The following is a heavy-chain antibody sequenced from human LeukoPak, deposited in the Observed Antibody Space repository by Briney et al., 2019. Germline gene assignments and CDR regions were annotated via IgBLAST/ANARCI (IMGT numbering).Heavy chain of an antibody. J-gene: IGHJ4*02. D-gene: IGHD3-3*01. CDR3: ARDLTDDFWSGYHFDS. CDR1: GFTFRSYA. Sequence: PGGSLRLSCAASGFTFRSYAMNWVRQAPGKGPEWVSTISGSGGSTYYADSVKGRFTISRDNSKNTLYLQMNNLRAEDTAVYYCARDLTDDFWSGYHFDSWGQGTLVTVSS. CDR2: ISGSGGST. V-gene: IGHV3-23*01.